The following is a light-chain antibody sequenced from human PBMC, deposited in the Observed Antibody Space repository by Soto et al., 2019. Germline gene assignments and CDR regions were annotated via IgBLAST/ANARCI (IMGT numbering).Light chain of an antibody. CDR1: QSVSSSY. Sequence: EIVLTQSPGTLSLSPGERATLSCRASQSVSSSYLAWYQQKPGQAPRLLIYGASGRATGIPDRFSGSGSGTDFTLTISRLEPEDFAVYYCHQYGSSLLTFGGGTKVEIK. CDR3: HQYGSSLLT. J-gene: IGKJ4*01. CDR2: GAS. V-gene: IGKV3-20*01.